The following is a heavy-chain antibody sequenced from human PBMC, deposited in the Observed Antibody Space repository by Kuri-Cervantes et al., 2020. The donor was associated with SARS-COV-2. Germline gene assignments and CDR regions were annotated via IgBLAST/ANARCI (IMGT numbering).Heavy chain of an antibody. Sequence: SETLSLTCTVSGGSISSYYWSWIRQPPGKGLEWIGYIYYSGSTNYNPSLKSRITISVDTSKNQFSLNLTSVTAADTAVYFCARERSTLLSFDYWGQGTLVTVSS. CDR1: GGSISSYY. V-gene: IGHV4-59*01. CDR3: ARERSTLLSFDY. J-gene: IGHJ4*02. CDR2: IYYSGST. D-gene: IGHD2-15*01.